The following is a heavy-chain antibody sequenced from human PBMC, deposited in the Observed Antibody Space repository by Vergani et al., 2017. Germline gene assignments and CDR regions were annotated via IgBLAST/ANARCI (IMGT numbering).Heavy chain of an antibody. J-gene: IGHJ3*02. CDR3: ARPLIVLHAFDI. D-gene: IGHD5/OR15-5a*01. V-gene: IGHV3-21*01. CDR2: ISSSSSYI. Sequence: EVQLVESGGGLVKPGGSLRLSCAASGFTFSSYSMNWVRQAPGKGLEWVSSISSSSSYIYYADSVKGRFTISRDNAKNSLYLQMNSLRAEDTAVYYCARPLIVLHAFDIWGQGTMVTVSS. CDR1: GFTFSSYS.